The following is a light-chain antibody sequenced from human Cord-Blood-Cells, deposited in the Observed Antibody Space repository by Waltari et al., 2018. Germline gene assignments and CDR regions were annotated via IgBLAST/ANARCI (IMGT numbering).Light chain of an antibody. CDR3: LQDYNYPRT. Sequence: AIQITQSPSSLYASVVDRVTSTCLASKGIRNDLGWYQQKPGKAHKLLIYAASSLQSGVPSRFSGSGSGTDFTLTISSLQPEDFATYYCLQDYNYPRTFGQGTKVEIK. J-gene: IGKJ1*01. CDR2: AAS. CDR1: KGIRND. V-gene: IGKV1-6*01.